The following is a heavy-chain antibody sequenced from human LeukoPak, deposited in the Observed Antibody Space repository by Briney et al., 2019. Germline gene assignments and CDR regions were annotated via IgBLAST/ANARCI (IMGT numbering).Heavy chain of an antibody. CDR3: ARGEDYDILTGTLGY. J-gene: IGHJ4*02. CDR1: GFTFSSYE. CDR2: ISSSGSTI. D-gene: IGHD3-9*01. Sequence: GGSLRLSCAASGFTFSSYEMNCVRQAPGKGLEWVSYISSSGSTIYYADSVKGRFTISRDNAKNSLYLQMNSLRAEDTAVYYCARGEDYDILTGTLGYWGQGTLVTVSS. V-gene: IGHV3-48*03.